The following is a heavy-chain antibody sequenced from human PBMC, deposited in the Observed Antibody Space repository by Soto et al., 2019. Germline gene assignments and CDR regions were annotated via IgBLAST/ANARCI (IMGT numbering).Heavy chain of an antibody. CDR1: GGTLNKHA. V-gene: IGHV1-69*01. D-gene: IGHD6-13*01. CDR3: ARGGTSGWLKGADDV. J-gene: IGHJ3*01. CDR2: IIPMFGIP. Sequence: QVQLVQSGAEVKKPVSSVKVSCKASGGTLNKHAITWVRRAPGQGLEWLGGIIPMFGIPNYPQKFQGRVTITAADSTNTSHMELHSLTSDDTAVYYCARGGTSGWLKGADDVWGQGTMVTFSS.